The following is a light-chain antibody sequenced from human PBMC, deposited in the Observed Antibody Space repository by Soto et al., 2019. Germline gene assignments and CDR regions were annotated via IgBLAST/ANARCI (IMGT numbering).Light chain of an antibody. V-gene: IGKV3-20*01. J-gene: IGKJ5*01. Sequence: TQSPSTLSASVGDRVTITCRASQSVNSGYIAWYQVKPGQAPRLLIYEASSRATGIPDRFSGSGSGTDFTLTISRLEPEDFAVYYCQQYGSSPTFGQGTRLEIK. CDR3: QQYGSSPT. CDR1: QSVNSGY. CDR2: EAS.